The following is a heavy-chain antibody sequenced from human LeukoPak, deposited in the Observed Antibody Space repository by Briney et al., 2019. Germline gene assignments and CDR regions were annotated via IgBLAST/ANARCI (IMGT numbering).Heavy chain of an antibody. V-gene: IGHV6-1*01. D-gene: IGHD4-17*01. CDR2: TYYRSKWCN. CDR1: GDSVSSNSAA. Sequence: SSQTLSLTCAISGDSVSSNSAAWNWITQSPSRGLEWLGRTYYRSKWCNDYAVSVKSRITINPDTSKNQFSLQLNSVTPEDTAVYYCVRDPHGRGMDVWGQGTTVTVSS. CDR3: VRDPHGRGMDV. J-gene: IGHJ6*02.